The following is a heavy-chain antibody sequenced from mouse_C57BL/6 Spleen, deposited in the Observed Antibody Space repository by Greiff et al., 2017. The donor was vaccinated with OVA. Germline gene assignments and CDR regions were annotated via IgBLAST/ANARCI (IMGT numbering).Heavy chain of an antibody. Sequence: QVQLQQPGAELVMPWASVKLSCKASGYTFTSYWMHWVKQRPGQGLEWIGEIDPSDSYTNYNQTFKGKSTLTVDKSSSTAYMQLSSLTSEDSAVYYCARPELGRRYFDYWGQGTTLTVSS. J-gene: IGHJ2*01. CDR2: IDPSDSYT. D-gene: IGHD4-1*01. CDR1: GYTFTSYW. CDR3: ARPELGRRYFDY. V-gene: IGHV1-69*01.